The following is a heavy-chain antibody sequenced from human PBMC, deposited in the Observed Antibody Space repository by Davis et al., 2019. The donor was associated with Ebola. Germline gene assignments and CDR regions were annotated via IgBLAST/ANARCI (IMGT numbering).Heavy chain of an antibody. Sequence: AASVKVSCKASGYTFTSYAMHWVRQAPGQRLEWMGWINAGNGNTKYSQKFQGRVTITRDTSASTAYMELSSLRSEDTAVYYCARGERFLEWLLYYYYGMDVWGQGTTVTVSS. D-gene: IGHD3-3*01. CDR2: INAGNGNT. CDR1: GYTFTSYA. J-gene: IGHJ6*02. V-gene: IGHV1-3*01. CDR3: ARGERFLEWLLYYYYGMDV.